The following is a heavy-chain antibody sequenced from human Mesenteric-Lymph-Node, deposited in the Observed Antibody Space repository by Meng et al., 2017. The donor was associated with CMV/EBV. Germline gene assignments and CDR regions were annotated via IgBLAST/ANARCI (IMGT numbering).Heavy chain of an antibody. CDR3: AKDSYGSGSYYNMGDAFDI. Sequence: GESLKISCAASGFTFSTSWMTWVRQAPRKGLEWVANIKYDGSEKNYVDSVRGRFTTSRDNAKNSLYLQMDSLRAEDTAVYYCAKDSYGSGSYYNMGDAFDIWGQGTMVTVSS. J-gene: IGHJ3*02. D-gene: IGHD3-10*01. CDR1: GFTFSTSW. CDR2: IKYDGSEK. V-gene: IGHV3-7*01.